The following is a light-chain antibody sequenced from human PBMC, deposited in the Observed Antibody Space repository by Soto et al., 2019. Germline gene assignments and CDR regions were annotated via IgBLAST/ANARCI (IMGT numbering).Light chain of an antibody. CDR1: QSVSSNY. J-gene: IGKJ2*01. V-gene: IGKV3-20*01. Sequence: EIVLTQSPGTLSLSPGERATLSCRASQSVSSNYLAWYQQKPGQAPRLLIYGASSRATGIPDRFSGSGSGTEFTLTISRLEPEVFAVYYCQHYGRSAYTFGQGTTLEIK. CDR3: QHYGRSAYT. CDR2: GAS.